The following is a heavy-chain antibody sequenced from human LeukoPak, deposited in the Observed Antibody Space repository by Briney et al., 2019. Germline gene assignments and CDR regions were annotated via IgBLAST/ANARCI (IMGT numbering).Heavy chain of an antibody. D-gene: IGHD3-10*01. J-gene: IGHJ4*02. CDR1: GYTFTSYG. CDR2: ISAYNGNT. Sequence: ASVKVSCKASGYTFTSYGISWVRQAPGQGLEWMGWISAYNGNTNYAQKLQGRVTMTTDTSTSTAYMELRSLRSDDTAVYYCARVTLYYGSGSYLFDYWSQGTLVTVSS. CDR3: ARVTLYYGSGSYLFDY. V-gene: IGHV1-18*01.